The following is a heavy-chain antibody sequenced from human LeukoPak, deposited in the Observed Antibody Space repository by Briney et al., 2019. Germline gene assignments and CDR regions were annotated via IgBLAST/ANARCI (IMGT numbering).Heavy chain of an antibody. CDR2: ISDSGGGT. D-gene: IGHD1-26*01. V-gene: IGHV3-23*01. CDR3: AKEGARGHSGSSYFDY. J-gene: IGHJ4*02. CDR1: GFTFNNYA. Sequence: GGSLRLSCAASGFTFNNYAMSWVRQAPGKGLEWVSGISDSGGGTYNADTVKGRFTISRDNSKNTLYLQMNSLRAEDTAVYYCAKEGARGHSGSSYFDYWGQGTLVTVSS.